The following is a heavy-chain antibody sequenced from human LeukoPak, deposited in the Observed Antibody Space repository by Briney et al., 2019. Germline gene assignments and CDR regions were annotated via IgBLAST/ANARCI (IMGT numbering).Heavy chain of an antibody. Sequence: ASVKVSCRASGYTFTSNYIHWVRQAPGQGLEWMGMIYPRDGSTSYAQKFQGRVTVARDTSTSTVHMELSGLRSEDTAVYYCARDQEGFDYWGQGTLVTVSS. CDR3: ARDQEGFDY. V-gene: IGHV1-46*01. CDR2: IYPRDGST. CDR1: GYTFTSNY. J-gene: IGHJ4*02.